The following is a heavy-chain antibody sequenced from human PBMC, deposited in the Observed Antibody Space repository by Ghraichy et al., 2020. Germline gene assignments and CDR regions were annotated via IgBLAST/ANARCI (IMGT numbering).Heavy chain of an antibody. D-gene: IGHD3-22*01. CDR2: IYYSGST. CDR3: ARDRRGLYYYDSSGSYYYYYGMDV. J-gene: IGHJ6*02. V-gene: IGHV4-59*01. CDR1: GGSISSYY. Sequence: ESLNISCTVSGGSISSYYWSWIRQPPGKGLEWIGYIYYSGSTNYNPSLKSRVTISVDTSKNQFSLKLSSVTAADTAVYYCARDRRGLYYYDSSGSYYYYYGMDVWGQGTTVTVSS.